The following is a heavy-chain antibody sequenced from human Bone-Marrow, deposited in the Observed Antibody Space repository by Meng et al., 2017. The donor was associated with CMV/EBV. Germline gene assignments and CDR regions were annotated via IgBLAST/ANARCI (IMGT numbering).Heavy chain of an antibody. D-gene: IGHD6-19*01. J-gene: IGHJ4*02. CDR1: GGSISSSSYY. CDR2: IYYSGST. CDR3: AIPTDSSGWYSPFDY. Sequence: GSLSLTCTVSGGSISSSSYYWGWIRQPPGKGLEWIGSIYYSGSTYYNPSLKSRVTISVDTSKNQFSLKLSSVTAADTAVYYCAIPTDSSGWYSPFDYWGQGTLVTVSS. V-gene: IGHV4-39*01.